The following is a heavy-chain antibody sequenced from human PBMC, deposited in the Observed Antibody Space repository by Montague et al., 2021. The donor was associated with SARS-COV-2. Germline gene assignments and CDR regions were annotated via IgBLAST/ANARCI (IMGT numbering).Heavy chain of an antibody. Sequence: SETLSLTCIVSGRSVRSYYWSWIRQPPGKGLEWIGYINYSGSTHYNPSXXSRVTLSKDTSKNQFSLRLTSVTAADTAMYFCARAPIYRSSWYAYFDYWGQGTLVTISS. CDR3: ARAPIYRSSWYAYFDY. CDR2: INYSGST. D-gene: IGHD6-13*01. CDR1: GRSVRSYY. V-gene: IGHV4-59*02. J-gene: IGHJ4*02.